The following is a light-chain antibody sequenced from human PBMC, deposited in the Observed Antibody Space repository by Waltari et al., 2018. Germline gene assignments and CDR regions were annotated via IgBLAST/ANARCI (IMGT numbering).Light chain of an antibody. V-gene: IGKV3-11*01. Sequence: EIVLTQSPDTLSLSPGERATLSCRASQSFTNSLAWYQQKPGQAPRLLIYSASNRATGVPARFSGSGSGTDFTLTISSLEPEDFAVYYWQQRSNWPRTFGQGTKVEIK. CDR2: SAS. CDR1: QSFTNS. CDR3: QQRSNWPRT. J-gene: IGKJ1*01.